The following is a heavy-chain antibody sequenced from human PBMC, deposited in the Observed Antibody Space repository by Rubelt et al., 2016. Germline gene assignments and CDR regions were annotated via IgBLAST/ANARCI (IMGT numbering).Heavy chain of an antibody. J-gene: IGHJ2*01. V-gene: IGHV4-34*01. CDR3: ARRRRYSGSSYWYFDL. D-gene: IGHD1-26*01. Sequence: QVQLQQWGAGLLKPSETLSLTCAVYGGSFSGYYWSWIRQPPGKGLEWIGEINHSGSTNYNPSLKSRVTRPVDTSKNQFSQKLSSGTAADTAVYYCARRRRYSGSSYWYFDLWGRGTLVTVSS. CDR2: INHSGST. CDR1: GGSFSGYY.